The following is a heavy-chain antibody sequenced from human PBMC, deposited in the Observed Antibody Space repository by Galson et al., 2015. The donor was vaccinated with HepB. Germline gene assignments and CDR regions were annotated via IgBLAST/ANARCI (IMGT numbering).Heavy chain of an antibody. D-gene: IGHD4-17*01. CDR2: ISSTGTYT. Sequence: SLRLSCAASGFTFSDSSMSWIRQAPGKGLEWPSYISSTGTYTNYADSVKGRFTISRDNAKNSLYLQMNNLRAEDTAVYYCARVADADYGDHSHFDYWGQGTLVTVSS. J-gene: IGHJ4*02. V-gene: IGHV3-11*06. CDR3: ARVADADYGDHSHFDY. CDR1: GFTFSDSS.